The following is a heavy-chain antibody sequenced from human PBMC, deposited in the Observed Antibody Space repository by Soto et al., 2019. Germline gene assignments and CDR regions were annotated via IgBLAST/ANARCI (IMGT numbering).Heavy chain of an antibody. CDR2: IIPIFGTA. D-gene: IGHD6-13*01. V-gene: IGHV1-69*01. CDR1: GGTFSSYA. CDR3: ARDLTSISSSWYDDYYYYGMDV. J-gene: IGHJ6*02. Sequence: QVQLVQSGAEVKKPGSSVKVSCKASGGTFSSYAISWVRQAPGQGLEWMGGIIPIFGTANYAQKFQGRVTITADESTSTAYMELSSLRSEDTAVYYCARDLTSISSSWYDDYYYYGMDVWGQGTTVTVSS.